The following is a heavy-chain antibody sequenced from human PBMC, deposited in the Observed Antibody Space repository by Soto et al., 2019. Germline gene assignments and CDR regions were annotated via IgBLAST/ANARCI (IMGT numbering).Heavy chain of an antibody. CDR1: GGSISSFY. J-gene: IGHJ4*02. CDR3: ARAALDGYYFDY. CDR2: IYYSGST. Sequence: SETLSLTCSVSGGSISSFYWSWIRQPPGKGLEWIGYIYYSGSTNYNPSLKSRVTISVDTPKNQFSLKLSSVTAADTAVYYCARAALDGYYFDYWGQGTLVTVSS. D-gene: IGHD3-3*01. V-gene: IGHV4-59*01.